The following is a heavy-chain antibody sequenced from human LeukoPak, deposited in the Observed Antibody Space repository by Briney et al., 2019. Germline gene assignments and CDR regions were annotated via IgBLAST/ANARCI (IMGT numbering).Heavy chain of an antibody. V-gene: IGHV3-9*01. Sequence: PGGSLRLSCAASGFTFDDYAMQWVRQAPGKGLEWVSGISWNSGSIGYADSVKGRFTISRDNAKNSLYLQMNSLRAEDTALYYCAKDRGSYYYYGIDVWGQGTTVTVSS. J-gene: IGHJ6*02. CDR3: AKDRGSYYYYGIDV. D-gene: IGHD1-26*01. CDR1: GFTFDDYA. CDR2: ISWNSGSI.